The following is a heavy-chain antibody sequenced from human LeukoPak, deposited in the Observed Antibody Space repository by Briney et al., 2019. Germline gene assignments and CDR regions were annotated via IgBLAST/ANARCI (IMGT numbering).Heavy chain of an antibody. D-gene: IGHD3-16*01. Sequence: GESLKISCQTSGYRFTDYWIGWVRQMPGKSLEWVGIIYPSDSDAGFSPSFQGQVTMSVDRSTNTAYLHWSTLTASDTGIYFCGRGRTGFRSDYGCSHNWVDPWGRGTLVTVSS. CDR2: IYPSDSDA. CDR3: GRGRTGFRSDYGCSHNWVDP. J-gene: IGHJ5*02. V-gene: IGHV5-51*01. CDR1: GYRFTDYW.